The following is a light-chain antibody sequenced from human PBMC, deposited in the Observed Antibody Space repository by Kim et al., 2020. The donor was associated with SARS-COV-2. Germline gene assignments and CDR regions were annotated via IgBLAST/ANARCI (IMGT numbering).Light chain of an antibody. Sequence: EIVMTQSPATLSVSPGERATLSCRASQSVSSILAWYQQKPGQAPRLLIYGASTRAAGIPARFSGSGSGTEFTLSISSLQSEDSAVYYCQQYNDRPPMYTFGQGTKLEI. V-gene: IGKV3-15*01. CDR2: GAS. CDR1: QSVSSI. CDR3: QQYNDRPPMYT. J-gene: IGKJ2*01.